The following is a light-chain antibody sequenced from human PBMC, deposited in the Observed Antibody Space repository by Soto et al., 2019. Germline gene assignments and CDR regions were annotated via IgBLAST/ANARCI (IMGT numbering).Light chain of an antibody. CDR3: QQYNSYPWT. CDR1: QSISSY. V-gene: IGKV1-39*01. J-gene: IGKJ1*01. Sequence: DIQMTQSPSSLSASVGDRVTITCRASQSISSYLNWYQQKPGKAPKLLIHAASSLQSGVPSRFSGSGSGTDFTLTISSLQPDDFATYYCQQYNSYPWTFGQGTKVDIK. CDR2: AAS.